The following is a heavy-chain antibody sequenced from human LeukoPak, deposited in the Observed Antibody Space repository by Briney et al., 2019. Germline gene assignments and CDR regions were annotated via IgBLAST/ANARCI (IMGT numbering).Heavy chain of an antibody. V-gene: IGHV4-59*01. CDR3: ARVETGTGGMDV. CDR1: GGSISSYY. D-gene: IGHD1-1*01. CDR2: IYYGGST. J-gene: IGHJ6*02. Sequence: PSETLSLTCTVSGGSISSYYWSWIRQPPGKGLEWIGYIYYGGSTNYNPSLKSRITISVDTSKNQFSLRLRSVTAADTAVYYCARVETGTGGMDVWGQGTTVTVSS.